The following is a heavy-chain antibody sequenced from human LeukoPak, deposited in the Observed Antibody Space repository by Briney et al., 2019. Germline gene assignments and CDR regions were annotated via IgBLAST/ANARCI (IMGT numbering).Heavy chain of an antibody. D-gene: IGHD6-19*01. Sequence: GRSLRLSCAASGFTFSSYAMHWVRQAPGKGLEWVGRIKSKTDGGTTDYAAPVKGRFTISRDDSKNTLYLQMNSLKTEDTAVYYCTTVDQNPYSSGWYFDYWGQGTLVTVSS. V-gene: IGHV3-15*01. CDR3: TTVDQNPYSSGWYFDY. CDR1: GFTFSSYA. J-gene: IGHJ4*02. CDR2: IKSKTDGGTT.